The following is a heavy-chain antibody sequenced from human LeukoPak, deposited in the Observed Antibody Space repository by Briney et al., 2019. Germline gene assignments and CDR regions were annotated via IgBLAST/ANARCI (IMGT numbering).Heavy chain of an antibody. V-gene: IGHV5-51*01. CDR2: IYPGDSDT. Sequence: GESLKISCKGSGYIFTNYWFGWVRQMPGKGLEWMGIIYPGDSDTRYSPSFQGQVTISADKSISTAYLQWSSLKASDTAMYYCARVAAGGPYYYYYMDVWGKGTTVTVSS. J-gene: IGHJ6*03. CDR1: GYIFTNYW. D-gene: IGHD6-13*01. CDR3: ARVAAGGPYYYYYMDV.